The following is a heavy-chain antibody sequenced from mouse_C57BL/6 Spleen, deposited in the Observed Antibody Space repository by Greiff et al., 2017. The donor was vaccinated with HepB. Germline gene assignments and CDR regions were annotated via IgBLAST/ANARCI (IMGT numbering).Heavy chain of an antibody. CDR2: IDPSDSST. CDR3: ARHYYGSSYGLAY. V-gene: IGHV1-69*01. J-gene: IGHJ3*01. Sequence: VQLQQPGAELVMPGASVKLSCKASGYTFTSYWMHWVKQRPGQGLEWIGEIDPSDSSTNYNQKFKGKSTLTVDKSSSTAYMQLSSLTSEDSAVYYCARHYYGSSYGLAYWGQGTLVTVSA. D-gene: IGHD1-1*01. CDR1: GYTFTSYW.